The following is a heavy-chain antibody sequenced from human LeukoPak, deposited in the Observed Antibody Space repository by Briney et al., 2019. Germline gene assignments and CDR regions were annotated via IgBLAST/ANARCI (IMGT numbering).Heavy chain of an antibody. V-gene: IGHV3-23*01. Sequence: GGSLRLSCAASGFTFSSYSMNWFCQAPGKGLEWVSAISYSGGSTYYADSVKGRFTISRDDSKNTLYLQMNSLRAEDTAIYYCAKDRRLPWDYFDSWGQGTLVTVSS. CDR1: GFTFSSYS. J-gene: IGHJ4*02. CDR3: AKDRRLPWDYFDS. D-gene: IGHD5-18*01. CDR2: ISYSGGST.